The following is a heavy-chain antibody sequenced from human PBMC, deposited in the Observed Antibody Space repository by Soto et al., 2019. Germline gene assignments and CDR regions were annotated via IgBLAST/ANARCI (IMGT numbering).Heavy chain of an antibody. V-gene: IGHV3-30*04. CDR3: ARTGYSSSWLGRAFDI. D-gene: IGHD6-13*01. Sequence: GGSLRLSCAASGFTFSSYAMSWVRQAPGKGLEWVAVISYDASNKYYADSVKGRFTISRDNSKNTLYLQMNSLRAEDTAVYYCARTGYSSSWLGRAFDIWGQGTMVTVSS. CDR1: GFTFSSYA. CDR2: ISYDASNK. J-gene: IGHJ3*02.